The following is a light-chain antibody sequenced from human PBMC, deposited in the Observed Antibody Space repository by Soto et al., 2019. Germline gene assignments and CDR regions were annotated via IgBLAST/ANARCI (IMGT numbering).Light chain of an antibody. Sequence: EIVLTQSPATLCLSPGERATLSCRASQSVSSYLAWYQQKPGQAPRLLIYDASNRATGIPARFSGSGSGTDFTLTISSLEPEDFAVYYCQQRSSCPLTFGGGTKVDIK. CDR1: QSVSSY. J-gene: IGKJ4*01. V-gene: IGKV3-11*01. CDR3: QQRSSCPLT. CDR2: DAS.